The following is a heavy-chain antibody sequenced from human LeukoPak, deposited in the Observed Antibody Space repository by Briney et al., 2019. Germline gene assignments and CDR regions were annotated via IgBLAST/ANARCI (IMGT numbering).Heavy chain of an antibody. V-gene: IGHV3-21*01. Sequence: RAGGSLRLSCVVSGFALRDYGMAWVRQTPERGLEWVSTISNTADNTHYADSVKGRFTISRDNAKNSLYLQMNSLRAEDTAVYYCARDSGGYYENYFDYWGQGTLVTVSP. CDR1: GFALRDYG. J-gene: IGHJ4*02. CDR3: ARDSGGYYENYFDY. CDR2: ISNTADNT. D-gene: IGHD3-22*01.